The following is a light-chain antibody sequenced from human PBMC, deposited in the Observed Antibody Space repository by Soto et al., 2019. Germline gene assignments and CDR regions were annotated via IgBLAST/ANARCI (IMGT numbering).Light chain of an antibody. CDR3: QKCKVAPFT. Sequence: DIQMTQFPSTLSASVVERVTITCRASQGIDNYLAWYQQKPGKAPKLLIYAASTLQSGVPSRFTGSGSGTDFTLTISSLQPEDAATYYCQKCKVAPFTFGGGTKVDIK. V-gene: IGKV1-27*01. CDR2: AAS. CDR1: QGIDNY. J-gene: IGKJ4*01.